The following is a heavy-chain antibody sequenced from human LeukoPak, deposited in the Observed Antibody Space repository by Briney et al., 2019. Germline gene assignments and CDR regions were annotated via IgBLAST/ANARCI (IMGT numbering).Heavy chain of an antibody. CDR3: ARDFRNRDAFDI. CDR2: LYIGGST. D-gene: IGHD1-14*01. Sequence: SETLSLTCTVSGASISSYYWSWIRQPAGKGLEWIGRLYIGGSTNYNPSLKSRVTMSVDTSKNQFSLKLSSVTAADTAVYYCARDFRNRDAFDIWGQGTMVTVSS. V-gene: IGHV4-4*07. CDR1: GASISSYY. J-gene: IGHJ3*02.